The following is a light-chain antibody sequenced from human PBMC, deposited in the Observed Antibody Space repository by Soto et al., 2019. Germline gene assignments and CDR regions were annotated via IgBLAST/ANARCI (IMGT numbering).Light chain of an antibody. CDR3: QHYGSSPYT. J-gene: IGKJ2*01. CDR2: GAS. V-gene: IGKV3-20*01. CDR1: QSVSSNY. Sequence: EIVLTQSPDTLSLSPGERATLSCRASQSVSSNYLAWYQQKPGQAPRLLIYGASSRATGIPDRFSGSGSGTDFTLTISRLEPEDFAVYYCQHYGSSPYTFGQGTKLEIK.